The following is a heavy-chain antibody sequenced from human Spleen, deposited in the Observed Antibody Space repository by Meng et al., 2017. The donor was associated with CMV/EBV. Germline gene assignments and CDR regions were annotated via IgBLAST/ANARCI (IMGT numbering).Heavy chain of an antibody. J-gene: IGHJ6*02. Sequence: GESLKISCAASGFTFSSYSMNWVRQAPGKGLEWVSYISSSSSTIYYADSVKGRFTISRDNAKNSLYLQMNSLRAEDTAVYYCARASIQITIFGVVITHGDYYYYGMDVWGQGTTVTVSS. V-gene: IGHV3-48*04. CDR1: GFTFSSYS. CDR3: ARASIQITIFGVVITHGDYYYYGMDV. D-gene: IGHD3-3*01. CDR2: ISSSSSTI.